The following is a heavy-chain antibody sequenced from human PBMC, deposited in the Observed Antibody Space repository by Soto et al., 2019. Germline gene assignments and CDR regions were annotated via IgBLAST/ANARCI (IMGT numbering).Heavy chain of an antibody. CDR2: IYYSGST. J-gene: IGHJ5*02. D-gene: IGHD1-7*01. Sequence: KPSETLSLTCTVSGGSISSGGYYWSWIRQHPGKGLEWIGYIYYSGSTYYNPSLKSRVTISVDTSKNQFSLKLSSVTAADTAVYYCARTGLPGTSIWFDPWGQGTLVTVSS. CDR1: GGSISSGGYY. CDR3: ARTGLPGTSIWFDP. V-gene: IGHV4-31*03.